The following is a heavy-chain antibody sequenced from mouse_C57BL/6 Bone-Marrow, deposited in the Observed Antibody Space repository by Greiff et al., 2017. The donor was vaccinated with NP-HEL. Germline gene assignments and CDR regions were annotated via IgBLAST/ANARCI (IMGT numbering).Heavy chain of an antibody. CDR1: GYTFTSYG. CDR3: ARPYSNSSKWYFDV. Sequence: VQLQQSGAELARPGASVKLSCKASGYTFTSYGISWVKQRTGQGLEWIGEIYPRSGNTYYNEKFKGKATLTADKSSSTAYMELRSLTSEDSAVYFCARPYSNSSKWYFDVWGTGTTVTVSS. CDR2: IYPRSGNT. J-gene: IGHJ1*03. D-gene: IGHD2-5*01. V-gene: IGHV1-81*01.